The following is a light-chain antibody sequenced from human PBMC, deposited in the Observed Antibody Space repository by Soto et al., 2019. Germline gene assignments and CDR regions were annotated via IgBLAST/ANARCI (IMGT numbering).Light chain of an antibody. Sequence: QSALTQPASLSGSPGQSITISCTGTSSDVGGYNYVSWYQQHPGKAPKLIIYDVTNRPSGVSNRFFGSKSANTASLTISGLHAEDEADYYCSSYRASSTTHYVFGTGTKLTVL. J-gene: IGLJ1*01. V-gene: IGLV2-14*03. CDR3: SSYRASSTTHYV. CDR2: DVT. CDR1: SSDVGGYNY.